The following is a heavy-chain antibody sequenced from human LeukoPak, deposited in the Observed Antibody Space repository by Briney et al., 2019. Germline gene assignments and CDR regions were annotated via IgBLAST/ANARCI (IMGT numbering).Heavy chain of an antibody. D-gene: IGHD3-9*01. CDR1: GYSISSGYY. J-gene: IGHJ4*02. Sequence: SETLSLTCTVSGYSISSGYYWGWIRQSPGKGLEWIGSIYHGGSTYYNPSLRSRVTISVDTSKNQFSLKLSSVTAADTAVYYCARAGYTQLIDYWGQGTLVTVSS. V-gene: IGHV4-38-2*02. CDR3: ARAGYTQLIDY. CDR2: IYHGGST.